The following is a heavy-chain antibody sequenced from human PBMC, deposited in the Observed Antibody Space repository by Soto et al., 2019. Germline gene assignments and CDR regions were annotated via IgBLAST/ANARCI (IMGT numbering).Heavy chain of an antibody. CDR1: GFHFRASN. J-gene: IGHJ4*01. D-gene: IGHD5-18*01. V-gene: IGHV3-23*01. CDR2: LSTTGNTV. CDR3: ATRRTTYGYRIFDY. Sequence: GGSLTLSRTTYGFHFRASNMAWVRHAPGKGPDWVASLSTTGNTVYYTDAVRGRFTISRENSRDTLYLQMNSLRAEDTAIYYCATRRTTYGYRIFDYWSYGTQV.